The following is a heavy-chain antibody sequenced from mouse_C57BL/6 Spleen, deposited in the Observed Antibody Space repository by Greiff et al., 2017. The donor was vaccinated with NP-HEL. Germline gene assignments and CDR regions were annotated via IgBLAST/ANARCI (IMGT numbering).Heavy chain of an antibody. D-gene: IGHD1-1*01. V-gene: IGHV1-53*01. Sequence: QVQLQQSGTELVKPGASVKLSCKASGYTFTSYWMHWVKQRPGQGLEWIGNINPSNGGTNYNEKFKSKATLTVDKSSSTAYMQLSSLTSEDSAVYYCAREATVEAWFAYWGQGTLVTVSA. CDR1: GYTFTSYW. CDR3: AREATVEAWFAY. J-gene: IGHJ3*01. CDR2: INPSNGGT.